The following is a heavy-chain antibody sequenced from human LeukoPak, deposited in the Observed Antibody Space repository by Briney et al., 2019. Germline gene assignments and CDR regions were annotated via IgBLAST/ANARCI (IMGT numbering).Heavy chain of an antibody. J-gene: IGHJ5*02. CDR2: IKQDGSEK. V-gene: IGHV3-7*03. CDR3: ARDSPDYDILTGYSENWFDP. Sequence: GGSLRLSCAASGFTFSHFWMSWVRQAPGKGLEWVANIKQDGSEKYYVDSVKGRFTTSRDNAKNSLYLQMNSLRAEDTAVYYCARDSPDYDILTGYSENWFDPWGQGTLVTVSS. D-gene: IGHD3-9*01. CDR1: GFTFSHFW.